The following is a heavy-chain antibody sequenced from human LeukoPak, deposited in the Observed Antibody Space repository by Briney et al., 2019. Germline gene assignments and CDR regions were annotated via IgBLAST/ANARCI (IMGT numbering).Heavy chain of an antibody. V-gene: IGHV4-34*01. J-gene: IGHJ5*02. Sequence: SETLSLTCAVYGGSFSGYYWSWIRQPPGKGLEWVGEINHSGSTNYNPSLKSRVTISVDTSKNQFSLKLSSVTAADTAVYYCARMDKELYDFWSGSNWFDPWGQRTLVTVSS. D-gene: IGHD3-3*01. CDR3: ARMDKELYDFWSGSNWFDP. CDR2: INHSGST. CDR1: GGSFSGYY.